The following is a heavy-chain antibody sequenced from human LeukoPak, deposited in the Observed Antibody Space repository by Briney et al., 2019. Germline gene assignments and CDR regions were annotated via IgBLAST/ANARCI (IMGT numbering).Heavy chain of an antibody. CDR1: GFTFSSSA. V-gene: IGHV1-58*01. CDR3: AAETRSPHYSDF. CDR2: IVVGGGNT. Sequence: GASVKVSCKASGFTFSSSAVQWVRQARGQRLEWIGWIVVGGGNTNYAQKFQERVTITRDMSTGTAYMELSSLRSEDTAVYFCAAETRSPHYSDFWGQGTLVTVSS. J-gene: IGHJ4*02. D-gene: IGHD2-21*01.